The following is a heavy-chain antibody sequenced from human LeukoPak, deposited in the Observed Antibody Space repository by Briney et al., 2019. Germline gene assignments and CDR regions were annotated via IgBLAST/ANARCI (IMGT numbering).Heavy chain of an antibody. D-gene: IGHD3-10*01. Sequence: GGSLRLSCAASGFTFSSHWMHWVRRAPGKGLVWGSGISRDGSSTNYADSVKGRFTISRDNAKNTLYLQMNSLRAEDTAVYYCARSRGVISHFGMDVWSQGTTVTVSS. CDR3: ARSRGVISHFGMDV. J-gene: IGHJ6*02. CDR1: GFTFSSHW. V-gene: IGHV3-74*01. CDR2: ISRDGSST.